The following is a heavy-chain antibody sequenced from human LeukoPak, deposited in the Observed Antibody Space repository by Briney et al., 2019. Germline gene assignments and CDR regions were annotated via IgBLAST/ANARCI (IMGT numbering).Heavy chain of an antibody. CDR1: GYTFTGYY. J-gene: IGHJ3*02. Sequence: GASVKVSCKASGYTFTGYYMHWVRQAPGQGLEWMGWINPNSGGTNYAQKFQGWVTMTRDTSISTAYMELSRLRSDDTAVYYCATALGYSYGYSSWDAFDIWGQGTMVTVSS. D-gene: IGHD5-18*01. V-gene: IGHV1-2*04. CDR2: INPNSGGT. CDR3: ATALGYSYGYSSWDAFDI.